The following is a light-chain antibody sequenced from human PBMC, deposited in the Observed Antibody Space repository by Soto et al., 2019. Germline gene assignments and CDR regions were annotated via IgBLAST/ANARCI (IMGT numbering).Light chain of an antibody. V-gene: IGLV1-44*01. CDR2: RSN. CDR3: ASSDDTLNGVV. CDR1: SSNIGSNT. Sequence: QSVLTQAPSASGTPGQRVSISCSGSSSNIGSNTVNWYQQLPGTAPKLLMYRSNHRPSGVPDRFSGSKSGTSASLAISGLQSEDEADYYCASSDDTLNGVVFGGGTKLTVL. J-gene: IGLJ3*02.